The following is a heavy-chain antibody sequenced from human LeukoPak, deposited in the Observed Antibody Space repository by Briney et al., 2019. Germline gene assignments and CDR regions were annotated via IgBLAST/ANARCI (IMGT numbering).Heavy chain of an antibody. CDR1: GGSISSGGYS. J-gene: IGHJ4*02. D-gene: IGHD5-18*01. CDR3: ARHAAMDY. Sequence: PSQTLSLTCAVSGGSISSGGYSWSWIRQPPGKGLEWIGYIYHSGSTYYNPSLKSRVTISVDRSKNQFSLKLSSVTAADTAVYYCARHAAMDYWGQGTLVTVSS. V-gene: IGHV4-30-2*01. CDR2: IYHSGST.